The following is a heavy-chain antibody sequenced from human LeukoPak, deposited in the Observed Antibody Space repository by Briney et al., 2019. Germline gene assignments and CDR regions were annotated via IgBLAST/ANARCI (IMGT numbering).Heavy chain of an antibody. D-gene: IGHD3-22*01. CDR3: ATVKNYYDPSGLDY. J-gene: IGHJ4*02. CDR1: GYTFTGNY. Sequence: ASVKVSCKASGYTFTGNYMHWVRQAPGQGLEWMGRIIPIFGTANYAQKFQGRVTITTDESTSTAYVELSSLRSEDTAVYYCATVKNYYDPSGLDYWGQGTLVTVSS. CDR2: IIPIFGTA. V-gene: IGHV1-69*05.